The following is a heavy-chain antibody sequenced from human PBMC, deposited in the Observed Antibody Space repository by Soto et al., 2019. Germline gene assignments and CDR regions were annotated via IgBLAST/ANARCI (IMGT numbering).Heavy chain of an antibody. D-gene: IGHD3-10*01. Sequence: QVQLMESGGGVVQPGRSLRLSCAASGFNFRSYAIHWVRQAPGMGLEWVAIISYDGSNKFYTDSVKGRFTISRDNSNNTLHLQMNRLRSEDTAVYYCARDGRTGTTLPHGGLDQWGQGTLVTVSS. CDR1: GFNFRSYA. J-gene: IGHJ4*02. V-gene: IGHV3-30-3*01. CDR2: ISYDGSNK. CDR3: ARDGRTGTTLPHGGLDQ.